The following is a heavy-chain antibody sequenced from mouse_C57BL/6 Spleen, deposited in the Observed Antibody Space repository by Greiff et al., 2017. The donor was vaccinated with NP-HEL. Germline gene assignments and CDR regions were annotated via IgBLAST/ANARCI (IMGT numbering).Heavy chain of an antibody. Sequence: QVQLQQPGAELVRPGSSVKLSCKASGYTFTSYWMAWVKQRPGQGLEWIGNIYPSDSETHYNQKFKDKATLTVDKFSSTAYMQLSSLTSEDSAVYYCARKITTVFDYWGQGTTLTVSS. CDR1: GYTFTSYW. CDR3: ARKITTVFDY. D-gene: IGHD1-1*01. CDR2: IYPSDSET. V-gene: IGHV1-61*01. J-gene: IGHJ2*01.